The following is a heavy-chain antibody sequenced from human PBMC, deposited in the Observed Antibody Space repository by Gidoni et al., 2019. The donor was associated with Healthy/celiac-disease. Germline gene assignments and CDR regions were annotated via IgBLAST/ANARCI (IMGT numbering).Heavy chain of an antibody. Sequence: EVQLLESGGGLVQPGGSLGLSCAASGFPFSSYAMSWVRQAPGKGLEWVSAISGSGGSTYYADSVKGRFTISRDNSKNTLYLQMSSLRAEDTAVYYCADLPADTAMALDYWGQGTLVTVSS. CDR2: ISGSGGST. D-gene: IGHD5-18*01. CDR3: ADLPADTAMALDY. J-gene: IGHJ4*02. V-gene: IGHV3-23*01. CDR1: GFPFSSYA.